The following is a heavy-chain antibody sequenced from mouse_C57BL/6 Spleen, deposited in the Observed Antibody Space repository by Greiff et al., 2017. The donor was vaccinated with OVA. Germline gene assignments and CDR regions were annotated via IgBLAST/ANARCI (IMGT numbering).Heavy chain of an antibody. Sequence: EVQLQQPGAELVKPGSSVKMSCKASGYTFTSYGMNWVKQRPGQGLEWIGDIYTGNGYTEYNEKFKGKATLTSDTSSSTAYMQLSSLTSEDAAIYFCARGDYCWFADWGQGTLVTVSA. CDR3: ARGDYCWFAD. CDR1: GYTFTSYG. J-gene: IGHJ3*01. D-gene: IGHD1-1*01. CDR2: IYTGNGYT. V-gene: IGHV1-58*01.